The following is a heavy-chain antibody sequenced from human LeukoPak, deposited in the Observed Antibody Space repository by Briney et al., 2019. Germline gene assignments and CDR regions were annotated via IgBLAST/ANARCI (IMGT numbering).Heavy chain of an antibody. CDR1: GGSISSSNW. CDR3: ARKGQRYGSGIRDWFDP. CDR2: IYHSGST. D-gene: IGHD3-10*01. J-gene: IGHJ5*02. V-gene: IGHV4-4*02. Sequence: SETLSLTCAVSGGSISSSNWWSWVRQPPGKGLEWIGEIYHSGSTNYNPSLKSRVTISADKSKNQFSLKLSSVTAADTAVYYCARKGQRYGSGIRDWFDPWGQGTLVTVSS.